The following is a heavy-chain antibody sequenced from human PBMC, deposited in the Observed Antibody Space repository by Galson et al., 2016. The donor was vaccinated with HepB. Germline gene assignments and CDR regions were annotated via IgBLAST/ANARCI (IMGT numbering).Heavy chain of an antibody. CDR1: GFTFSTYS. J-gene: IGHJ4*02. Sequence: SLRLSCAASGFTFSTYSMNWVRQAPGKGLEWVSYISGSRTTIYYAGSVKGRFTISRDNAKNSLYLQMNSLRDEDTAVYYCARVYCGGDCYSRNMASDYWGQGTLVTVSS. CDR3: ARVYCGGDCYSRNMASDY. V-gene: IGHV3-48*02. D-gene: IGHD2-21*02. CDR2: ISGSRTTI.